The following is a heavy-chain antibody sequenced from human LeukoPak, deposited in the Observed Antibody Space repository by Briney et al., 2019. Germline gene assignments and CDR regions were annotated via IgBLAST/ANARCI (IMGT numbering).Heavy chain of an antibody. V-gene: IGHV3-48*04. CDR3: ARDEYYYDSSGYYPY. J-gene: IGHJ4*02. Sequence: PGGSLRLSCAASGFTFSSYSMNWVRQAPGKGLEWVSYISSSSSTIYYADSVKGRFTISRDNAKNSLYLQMNSLRAEDTAVYYCARDEYYYDSSGYYPYWGQGTLVTVSS. CDR1: GFTFSSYS. CDR2: ISSSSSTI. D-gene: IGHD3-22*01.